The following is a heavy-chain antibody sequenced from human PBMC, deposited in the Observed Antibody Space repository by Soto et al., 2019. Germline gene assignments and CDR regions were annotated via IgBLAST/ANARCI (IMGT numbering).Heavy chain of an antibody. CDR2: ISYDGSNK. CDR1: GFNFRSYA. Sequence: QVQLVESGGGVVLPGRSLRLSCAASGFNFRSYAIHWVRQAPGRGLEWVAFISYDGSNKDYADSVKGRFTISRDNSKNTLYLQMDSLRAEDSAIYYCARDAYYYDTSGPNGMGVWGQGTTVTVSS. J-gene: IGHJ6*02. V-gene: IGHV3-30*04. D-gene: IGHD3-22*01. CDR3: ARDAYYYDTSGPNGMGV.